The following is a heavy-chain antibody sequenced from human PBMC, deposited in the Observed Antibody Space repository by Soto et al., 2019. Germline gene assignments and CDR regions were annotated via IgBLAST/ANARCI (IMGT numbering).Heavy chain of an antibody. J-gene: IGHJ4*02. V-gene: IGHV3-7*01. CDR2: IKQDGSEK. Sequence: EVQLVESGGGLVQPGGSLRLSCAASGFTFSSYWMSWVRQAPGKGLEWVANIKQDGSEKYYVDSVKGRFTISRDNAKNSLYLQMNSLRAEDTAVYYCAREPPLYCSGGSCYYGRGVDYWGQGTLVTVSS. CDR1: GFTFSSYW. CDR3: AREPPLYCSGGSCYYGRGVDY. D-gene: IGHD2-15*01.